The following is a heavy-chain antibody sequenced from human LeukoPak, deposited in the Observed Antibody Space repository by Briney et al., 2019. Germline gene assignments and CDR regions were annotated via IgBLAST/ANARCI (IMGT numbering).Heavy chain of an antibody. Sequence: ASVKVSCKASGYTFTSYGISWVRQAPGQGLEWMGWISAYNGNTNYAQKLQGRVTMTTDTSTSTAYMELRSLRSDDTAAYYCARDIVVVPAATQNLYYYYGMDVWGQGTTVTVSS. CDR2: ISAYNGNT. V-gene: IGHV1-18*01. CDR3: ARDIVVVPAATQNLYYYYGMDV. J-gene: IGHJ6*02. D-gene: IGHD2-2*01. CDR1: GYTFTSYG.